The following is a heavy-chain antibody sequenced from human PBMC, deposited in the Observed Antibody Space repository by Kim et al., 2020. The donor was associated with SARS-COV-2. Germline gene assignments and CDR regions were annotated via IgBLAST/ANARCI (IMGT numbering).Heavy chain of an antibody. V-gene: IGHV3-23*01. CDR2: ISGSGGST. D-gene: IGHD6-19*01. Sequence: GGYLRLSCAASGFTFSTYAMSWVRQAPGKGLEWVSAISGSGGSTYYADSVKGRFTISRDNSKNTLYLQMNSLRAEDTAVYYCAKGKSSSGWDYWGQGTLVTVSS. CDR3: AKGKSSSGWDY. CDR1: GFTFSTYA. J-gene: IGHJ4*02.